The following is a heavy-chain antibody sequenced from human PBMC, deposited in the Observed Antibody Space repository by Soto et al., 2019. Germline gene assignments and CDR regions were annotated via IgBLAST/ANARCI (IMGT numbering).Heavy chain of an antibody. D-gene: IGHD3-16*01. CDR2: ISSDVVNY. CDR3: ARGGAWTPEGLGY. V-gene: IGHV3-30-3*01. J-gene: IGHJ4*02. CDR1: GFTFSSFA. Sequence: HPGGSLRLSCAASGFTFSSFAMHWVRQAPGKGLEWLAVISSDVVNYYYAESVKGRFTISRDNSKNTLYLQMNSLRNEDTAVYYCARGGAWTPEGLGYWGQGTLVTVSS.